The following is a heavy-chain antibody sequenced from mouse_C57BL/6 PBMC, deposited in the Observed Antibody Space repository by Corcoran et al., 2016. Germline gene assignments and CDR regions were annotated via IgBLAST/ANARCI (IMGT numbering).Heavy chain of an antibody. CDR2: INTYSGVP. V-gene: IGHV9-3*01. Sequence: QIQLVQSGPELKKPGETVKISCKASGYTFTTYGMSWVKQAPGKGLKWMGWINTYSGVPTYADDFKGRFAFSLETSASTAYLQINNLKNEDTATYFCARSNYGISTYWGQGTTLTVSS. CDR1: GYTFTTYG. CDR3: ARSNYGISTY. J-gene: IGHJ2*01. D-gene: IGHD1-1*01.